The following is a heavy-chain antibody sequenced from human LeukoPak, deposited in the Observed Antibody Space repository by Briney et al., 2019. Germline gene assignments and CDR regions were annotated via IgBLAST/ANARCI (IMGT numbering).Heavy chain of an antibody. CDR3: VKGFPYSSGWYLDY. D-gene: IGHD6-19*01. Sequence: GGSLRLSCAASGFTFSSYGIHWVRQAPGKGLEWVAFIRSDGSNKYYADSVKGRFTISRDNSKNTLYLQMNSLRAEDTAVYYCVKGFPYSSGWYLDYWGQGTLVTVSS. CDR2: IRSDGSNK. V-gene: IGHV3-30*02. CDR1: GFTFSSYG. J-gene: IGHJ4*02.